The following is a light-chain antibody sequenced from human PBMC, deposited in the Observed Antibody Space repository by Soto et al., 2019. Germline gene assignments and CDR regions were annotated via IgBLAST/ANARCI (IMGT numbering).Light chain of an antibody. CDR1: QGITSY. CDR2: NAF. J-gene: IGKJ1*01. CDR3: QQYYTFPWT. V-gene: IGKV1-8*01. Sequence: AIRMTQSPSSLTASTGERVTITCRASQGITSYLAWYQQKPGKAPKVLIHNAFALQGGVPSRFSGSGSGTDFTLTISSLQSEDFATYYCQQYYTFPWTFGEGTKVEMK.